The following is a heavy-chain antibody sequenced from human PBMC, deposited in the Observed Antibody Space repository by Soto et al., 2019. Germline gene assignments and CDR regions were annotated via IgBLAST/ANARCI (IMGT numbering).Heavy chain of an antibody. CDR2: VSGAGLIT. CDR1: GFTFSNYA. V-gene: IGHV3-23*01. D-gene: IGHD3-22*01. CDR3: ATVQDYYFDNGKYNWFDP. J-gene: IGHJ5*02. Sequence: PGGSLRLSCAASGFTFSNYAMSWVRRAPGKGLEWVSSVSGAGLITYYADSVRGRFTISRDNSRNTLYLQIDSLRAEDTGDYYCATVQDYYFDNGKYNWFDPRGHGTLVSVSS.